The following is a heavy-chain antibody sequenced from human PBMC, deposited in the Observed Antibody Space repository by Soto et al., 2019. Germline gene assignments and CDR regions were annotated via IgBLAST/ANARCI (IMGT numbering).Heavy chain of an antibody. J-gene: IGHJ4*02. V-gene: IGHV3-74*01. D-gene: IGHD3-10*01. CDR1: GFTFSSRW. CDR2: IRHDGADS. Sequence: PGGSLRLSCAASGFTFSSRWMHWVRQDPGKGLQWVPRIRHDGADSNYADFVGGRFTISRDNTKNTLHLQMNSLRAEDTAVYFCAADLVAGSGSLGHWGQGTLVTVSS. CDR3: AADLVAGSGSLGH.